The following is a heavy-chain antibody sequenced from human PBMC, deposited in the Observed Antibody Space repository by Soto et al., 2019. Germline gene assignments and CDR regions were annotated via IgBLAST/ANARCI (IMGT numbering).Heavy chain of an antibody. CDR2: FNPNSGDT. CDR1: GYIFTAYS. D-gene: IGHD6-19*01. CDR3: AREASAVISLDY. Sequence: ASAKVSCKASGYIFTAYSMHWVRQAPGQGLEWVGWFNPNSGDTIYAQKFQGRVTLTGDTSISTAYMELYSLTSDDTAVYYCAREASAVISLDYWGQGTLVTVSS. V-gene: IGHV1-2*02. J-gene: IGHJ4*02.